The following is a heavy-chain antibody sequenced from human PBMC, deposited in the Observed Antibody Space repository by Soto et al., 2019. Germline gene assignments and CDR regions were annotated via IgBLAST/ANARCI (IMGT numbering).Heavy chain of an antibody. CDR2: IYYSGST. V-gene: IGHV4-30-4*01. CDR1: GGSISRGDYY. Sequence: SETLSLTGTVSGGSISRGDYYWSWIRQPPGKSLEWIGYIYYSGSTYYHPSLKSRVTISVDPSKNQFSLKLSSVTAAYTAVYYCARYHEPGLFGVVTQEYYYYCMDVWGQGTTVTVCS. CDR3: ARYHEPGLFGVVTQEYYYYCMDV. J-gene: IGHJ6*02. D-gene: IGHD3-3*01.